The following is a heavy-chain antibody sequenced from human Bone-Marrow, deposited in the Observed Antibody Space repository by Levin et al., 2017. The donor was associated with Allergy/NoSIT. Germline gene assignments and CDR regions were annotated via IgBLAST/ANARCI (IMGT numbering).Heavy chain of an antibody. J-gene: IGHJ3*02. V-gene: IGHV3-21*01. CDR3: VRGIIGDVRVAHKEAFDI. Sequence: ASVKVSCTVSGFMFSDYSIYWVRQAPGKGLEWISSISSDSSDLYYADSVKGRFTISRDNAKNSLNLQVSSLRAEDTAVYHCVRGIIGDVRVAHKEAFDIWGQGTMVTVSS. CDR1: GFMFSDYS. CDR2: ISSDSSDL. D-gene: IGHD2/OR15-2a*01.